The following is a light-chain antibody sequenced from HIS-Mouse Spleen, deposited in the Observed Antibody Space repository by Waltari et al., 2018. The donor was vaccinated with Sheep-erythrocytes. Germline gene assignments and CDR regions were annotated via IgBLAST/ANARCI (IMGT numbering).Light chain of an antibody. CDR2: QDS. V-gene: IGLV3-1*01. Sequence: SYELTQPPSVSVSPGQTASITCSGDKLGDKYACWYQQKPGQSPVLVIYQDSKRPSGIPDRFSGSNSGTTATLAISGTQAMDEADYYCQAWDSSTAEVVFGGGTKLTVL. CDR1: KLGDKY. CDR3: QAWDSSTAEVV. J-gene: IGLJ2*01.